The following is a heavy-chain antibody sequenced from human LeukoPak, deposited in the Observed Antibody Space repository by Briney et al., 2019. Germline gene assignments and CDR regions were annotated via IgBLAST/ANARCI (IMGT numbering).Heavy chain of an antibody. Sequence: GRSLRLSCAASGFTFSSYGMHWVRQAPGKGLEWVAVISYDGSNKYYADSVKGRFTISRDNSKNTLYLQMNSLRAEDTAVYYCAKDWTVGAYYFDYWGQGTLVTVSS. V-gene: IGHV3-30*18. CDR2: ISYDGSNK. CDR1: GFTFSSYG. J-gene: IGHJ4*02. CDR3: AKDWTVGAYYFDY. D-gene: IGHD1-26*01.